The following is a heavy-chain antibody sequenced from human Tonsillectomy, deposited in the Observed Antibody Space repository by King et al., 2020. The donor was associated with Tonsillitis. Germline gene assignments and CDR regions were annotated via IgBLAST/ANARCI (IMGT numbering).Heavy chain of an antibody. Sequence: VQLVESGGGLVKPGGSLRLSCAVSGLSFKNAWMNWVRQAPGKGLEWVGRLKSNKEGGTADYAAPVKRRFIISRDNLKNTLYLEMNSLKTEDTAVFYCTTGGFDYWGQGALVTVSS. CDR2: LKSNKEGGTA. CDR1: GLSFKNAW. V-gene: IGHV3-15*07. D-gene: IGHD2-15*01. J-gene: IGHJ4*02. CDR3: TTGGFDY.